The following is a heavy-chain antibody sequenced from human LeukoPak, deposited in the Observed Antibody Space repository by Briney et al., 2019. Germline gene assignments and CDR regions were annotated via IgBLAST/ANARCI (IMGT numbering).Heavy chain of an antibody. CDR2: INPNSGDT. J-gene: IGHJ4*02. V-gene: IGHV1-2*02. D-gene: IGHD6-19*01. CDR3: ARVGIAVAGLLGY. Sequence: ASVKVSCKASGYSFTGYYMHWVRQAPGQGLEWMGLINPNSGDTKYAQKFQGRVTMTRDTSISTAYMELSRLRSDDTAVYYCARVGIAVAGLLGYWGQGTLVTVSS. CDR1: GYSFTGYY.